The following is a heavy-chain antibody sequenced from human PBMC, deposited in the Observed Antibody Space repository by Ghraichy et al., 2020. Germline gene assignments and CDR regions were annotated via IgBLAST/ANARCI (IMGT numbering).Heavy chain of an antibody. J-gene: IGHJ4*02. CDR1: GGSISSSSYY. D-gene: IGHD3-22*01. CDR3: ARKESGYYDSSGYYLFDY. Sequence: ETLSLTCTVSGGSISSSSYYWGWIRQPPGKGLEWIGSIYYSGSTYYNPSLKSRVTISVDTSKNQFSLKLSSVTAADTAVYYCARKESGYYDSSGYYLFDYWGQGTLVTVSS. V-gene: IGHV4-39*01. CDR2: IYYSGST.